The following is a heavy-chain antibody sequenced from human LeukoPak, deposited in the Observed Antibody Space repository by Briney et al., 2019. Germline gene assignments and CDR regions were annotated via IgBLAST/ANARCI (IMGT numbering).Heavy chain of an antibody. CDR2: VYHTGDA. CDR1: GGTFTGYY. D-gene: IGHD4-17*01. V-gene: IGHV4-34*01. J-gene: IGHJ5*02. Sequence: PSETLSLTCAVYGGTFTGYYWTWIRQPPGKGLDWIGEVYHTGDASYNPSLKSRVTISVDTSKNQFSLKLSSVIAADTAVYYCARVVSQYGDYAWIVNWFDPWGQGTLVTVSS. CDR3: ARVVSQYGDYAWIVNWFDP.